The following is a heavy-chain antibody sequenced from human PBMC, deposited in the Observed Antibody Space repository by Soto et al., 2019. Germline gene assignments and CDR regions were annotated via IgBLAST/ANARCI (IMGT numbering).Heavy chain of an antibody. J-gene: IGHJ6*02. CDR3: AGTHAEAVAPYYYGMDV. CDR2: IIPIFGTA. CDR1: GSTFSSYA. Sequence: QVQLVQSGAEVKKPGSSVKVSCKASGSTFSSYAISWVRQAPGQGLEWMGGIIPIFGTANYAQKFQGRVTITADESTSTAYMELSSLRSEDTAVYYCAGTHAEAVAPYYYGMDVWGQGTTVTVSS. V-gene: IGHV1-69*01. D-gene: IGHD6-19*01.